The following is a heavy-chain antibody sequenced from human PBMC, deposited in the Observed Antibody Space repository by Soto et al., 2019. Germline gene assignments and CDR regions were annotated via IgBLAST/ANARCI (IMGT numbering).Heavy chain of an antibody. CDR3: ARDRYYDSSGGPWFDP. Sequence: GGSLRLSCAASGFTFSSYSMNWVRQAPGKGLEWVSYISSSSSTIYYADSVKGRFTISRDNAKNSLYLQMNSLRDEDTAVYYCARDRYYDSSGGPWFDPWGQGTLVTVSS. V-gene: IGHV3-48*02. J-gene: IGHJ5*02. CDR1: GFTFSSYS. CDR2: ISSSSSTI. D-gene: IGHD3-22*01.